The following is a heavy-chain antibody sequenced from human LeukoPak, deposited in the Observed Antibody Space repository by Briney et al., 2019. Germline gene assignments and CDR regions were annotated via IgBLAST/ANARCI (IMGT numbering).Heavy chain of an antibody. D-gene: IGHD3-22*01. J-gene: IGHJ3*02. CDR1: GGSITSGGYY. CDR3: ARHAYYYDRSGSYEAFDI. Sequence: SQTLSLTCTVSGGSITSGGYYWGWIRQHPGKGLEWIGSMYYSGSTNYKPSLKSRVTISVDTSKNQFSLKLSSVTAADTAVYYCARHAYYYDRSGSYEAFDIWGQGTMVTVSS. CDR2: MYYSGST. V-gene: IGHV4-31*03.